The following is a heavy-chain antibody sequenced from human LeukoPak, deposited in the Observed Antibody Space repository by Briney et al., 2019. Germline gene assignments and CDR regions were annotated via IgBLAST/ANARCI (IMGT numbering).Heavy chain of an antibody. CDR1: GGSISSYY. J-gene: IGHJ6*03. V-gene: IGHV4-59*01. Sequence: NTSETLSLTCTVSGGSISSYYWSWIRQPPGKGLEWIGYIYYSGSTNYNPSLKSRVTISVDTSKNQFSLKLSSVTAADTAVYYCARGRVGELLWSGELTPNYYYYYMDVWGKGTTVTVSS. CDR3: ARGRVGELLWSGELTPNYYYYYMDV. D-gene: IGHD3-10*01. CDR2: IYYSGST.